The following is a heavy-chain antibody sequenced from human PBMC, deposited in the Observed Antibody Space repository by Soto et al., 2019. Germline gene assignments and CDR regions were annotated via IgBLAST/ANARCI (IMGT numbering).Heavy chain of an antibody. Sequence: SVKVSCQAAGGTFSKYAISWVRQAPGQGLEWMGGIIPFFETPNYAEKYQGRVTLTADESTTTAYMEMRSLRSEDTAVYYCARSRAEAPPRLGMGVWGQGTTVPGSS. CDR2: IIPFFETP. V-gene: IGHV1-69*13. J-gene: IGHJ6*02. D-gene: IGHD6-13*01. CDR3: ARSRAEAPPRLGMGV. CDR1: GGTFSKYA.